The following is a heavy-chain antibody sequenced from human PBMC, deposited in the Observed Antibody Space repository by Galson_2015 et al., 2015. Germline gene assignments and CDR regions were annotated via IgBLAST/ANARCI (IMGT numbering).Heavy chain of an antibody. Sequence: ETLSLTCAVYGGSFSGYYWSWIRQPPGKGLEWIGEINHSGSTNYNPSLKSRVTISVDTSKNQFSLKLSSVTAADTAVYYCARGSFLRFLEWLPLRRIYFDYWGQGTLVTVSS. CDR2: INHSGST. CDR1: GGSFSGYY. J-gene: IGHJ4*02. V-gene: IGHV4-34*01. D-gene: IGHD3-3*01. CDR3: ARGSFLRFLEWLPLRRIYFDY.